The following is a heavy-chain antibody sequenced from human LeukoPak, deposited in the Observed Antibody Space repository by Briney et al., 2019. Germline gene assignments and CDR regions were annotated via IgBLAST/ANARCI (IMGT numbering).Heavy chain of an antibody. V-gene: IGHV3-23*01. CDR2: ISGSGGST. D-gene: IGHD3-10*01. CDR3: AKVRGYYYGSGRDY. Sequence: PGGSLRLSCAASGFTFSSYAMSWVRQAPGKGLEWVSAISGSGGSTYYADSVKGRFTICRDNSKNTLYLQMNSLRAEDTAVYYCAKVRGYYYGSGRDYWGQGTLVTVSS. CDR1: GFTFSSYA. J-gene: IGHJ4*02.